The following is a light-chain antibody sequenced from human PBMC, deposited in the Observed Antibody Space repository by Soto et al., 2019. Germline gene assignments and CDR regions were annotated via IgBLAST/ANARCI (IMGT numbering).Light chain of an antibody. J-gene: IGLJ1*01. CDR1: NSDVGGYSY. V-gene: IGLV2-14*01. Sequence: QSVLTQPASVSGSPGQSITISCTGTNSDVGGYSYVSWYQQHPGKAPKLMICEVTNRPSGVSSRFSGSKSGNTASLTISGLQAEDEADYYCSSYTVDVAPYVFGTGTKVTVL. CDR3: SSYTVDVAPYV. CDR2: EVT.